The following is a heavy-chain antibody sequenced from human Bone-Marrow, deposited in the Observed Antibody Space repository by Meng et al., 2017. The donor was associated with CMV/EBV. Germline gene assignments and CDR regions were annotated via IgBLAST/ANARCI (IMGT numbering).Heavy chain of an antibody. Sequence: QQWGAGLLKPSETLSLTCGVYGAPFSGYWSWVRQPPGKGLEWIGEITHSGSTNYNVSLKSRVTISIDTSKNQFSLKLSSVTATDTAVYYCAPGFRSWSGSYSSWGQGTLVTVSS. J-gene: IGHJ4*02. CDR3: APGFRSWSGSYSS. D-gene: IGHD1-26*01. CDR2: ITHSGST. CDR1: GAPFSGY. V-gene: IGHV4-34*01.